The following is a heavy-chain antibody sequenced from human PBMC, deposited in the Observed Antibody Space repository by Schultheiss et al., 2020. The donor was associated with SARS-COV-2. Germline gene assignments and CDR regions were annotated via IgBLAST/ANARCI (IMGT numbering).Heavy chain of an antibody. J-gene: IGHJ6*03. CDR1: GFTFSSYS. CDR2: ISSSSSYI. Sequence: GGSLRLSCAASGFTFSSYSMNWVRQAPGKGLEWVSSISSSSSYIYYADSVKGRFTISRDNAKNSLYLQMNSLRAEDTAVYYCARDRTESYYYYYYMDVWGQGTMVTVSS. V-gene: IGHV3-21*01. D-gene: IGHD3/OR15-3a*01. CDR3: ARDRTESYYYYYYMDV.